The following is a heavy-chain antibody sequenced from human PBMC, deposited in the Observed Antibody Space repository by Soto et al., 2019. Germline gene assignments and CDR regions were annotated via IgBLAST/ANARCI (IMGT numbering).Heavy chain of an antibody. D-gene: IGHD6-19*01. CDR1: GYTFTSYA. CDR3: ARVVGSGCSYYYYGMDV. J-gene: IGHJ6*02. CDR2: INAGNGNT. V-gene: IGHV1-3*01. Sequence: ASVKVSCKSSGYTFTSYAMHWVRQAPGQRLEWMGWINAGNGNTKYSQKFQGRVTITRDTSASTAYMELSSLRSEDTAVYYCARVVGSGCSYYYYGMDVWGQGTTVTVSS.